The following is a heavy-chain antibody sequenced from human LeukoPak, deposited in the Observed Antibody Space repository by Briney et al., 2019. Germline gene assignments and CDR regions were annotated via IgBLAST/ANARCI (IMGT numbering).Heavy chain of an antibody. Sequence: QTGGSLRLSCVASGFTLSTYGMHWVRQAPGKGLEWVAFIQYDGSDKFYGDSVKGRFTTSRDNSKNTLYLQMSRLRVEDTAVYYCAKDLDCSGGTCHKAFDCWGQGTLVTVSS. CDR2: IQYDGSDK. CDR1: GFTLSTYG. CDR3: AKDLDCSGGTCHKAFDC. V-gene: IGHV3-30*02. J-gene: IGHJ4*02. D-gene: IGHD2-15*01.